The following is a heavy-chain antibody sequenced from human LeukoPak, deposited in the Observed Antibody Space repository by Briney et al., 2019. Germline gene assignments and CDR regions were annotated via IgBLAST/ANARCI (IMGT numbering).Heavy chain of an antibody. Sequence: GGSLRLSCAASGFTFDDYAMHWVRQAPGKGLEWVSGISWNSGSIGYADSVKGRFTISRDNAKNSLYLQMNSLRAEDTALYYCAKGYGDYYNWFGPWGQGTLVTVSS. CDR1: GFTFDDYA. J-gene: IGHJ5*02. V-gene: IGHV3-9*01. CDR2: ISWNSGSI. CDR3: AKGYGDYYNWFGP. D-gene: IGHD4-17*01.